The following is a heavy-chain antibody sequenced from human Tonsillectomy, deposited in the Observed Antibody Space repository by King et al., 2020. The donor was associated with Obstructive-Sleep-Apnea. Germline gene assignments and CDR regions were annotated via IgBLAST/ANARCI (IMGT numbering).Heavy chain of an antibody. J-gene: IGHJ4*02. CDR3: ARGDSGYDKGNYFDY. Sequence: QLVESGGGVVQPGRSLRLSCAASGFTFSSYAMHWVRQAPGKGLEWVAVISYDGSNKYSADSVKGRFTTSRDNSKNTLYLQMNSLRAEDTAVYYCARGDSGYDKGNYFDYWGQGTLVTVSS. CDR1: GFTFSSYA. D-gene: IGHD5-12*01. V-gene: IGHV3-30*04. CDR2: ISYDGSNK.